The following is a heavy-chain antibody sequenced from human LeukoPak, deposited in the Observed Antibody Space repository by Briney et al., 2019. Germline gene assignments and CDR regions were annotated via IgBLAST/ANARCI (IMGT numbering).Heavy chain of an antibody. CDR1: DYTFTTYG. J-gene: IGHJ4*02. Sequence: ASVKVSCKASDYTFTTYGISWVRQAPGQGLEWMGWISAYNGNTNYAQKLQARVTMTTDTSTSTAYMELRSLRSDDTAVYYCARTPVQGAQSGSYYHFDYWGQGNLVTVSS. CDR3: ARTPVQGAQSGSYYHFDY. CDR2: ISAYNGNT. V-gene: IGHV1-18*01. D-gene: IGHD1-26*01.